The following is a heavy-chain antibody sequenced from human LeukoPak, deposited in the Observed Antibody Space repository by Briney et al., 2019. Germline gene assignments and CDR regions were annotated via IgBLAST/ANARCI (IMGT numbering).Heavy chain of an antibody. Sequence: EASVKVSRKASGYTLTGYHMHWVRQAPGQGLEWMGWINPNSGGTNYAQKFQGRVTMTRDTSISTAYMELSRLRSDDTAVYYCARDRRSYLDYWGQGTLVTVSS. CDR1: GYTLTGYH. D-gene: IGHD1-14*01. J-gene: IGHJ4*02. CDR2: INPNSGGT. V-gene: IGHV1-2*02. CDR3: ARDRRSYLDY.